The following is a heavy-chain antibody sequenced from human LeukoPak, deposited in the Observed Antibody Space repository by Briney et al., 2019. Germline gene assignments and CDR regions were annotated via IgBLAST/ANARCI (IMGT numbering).Heavy chain of an antibody. CDR3: AKLNEGY. CDR1: GSGFIFSNYG. V-gene: IGHV3-23*01. Sequence: PGGSLRLSCVASGSGFIFSNYGMRWVRQAPGKGLEWVSAISGSGASTYYADSVKGRCIVSRDNSKNTLYLQMNSLRAEDTAVYYCAKLNEGYWGQGTLVTVSS. J-gene: IGHJ4*02. CDR2: ISGSGAST.